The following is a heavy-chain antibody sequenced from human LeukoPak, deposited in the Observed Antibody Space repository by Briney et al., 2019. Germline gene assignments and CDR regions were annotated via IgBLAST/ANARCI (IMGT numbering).Heavy chain of an antibody. CDR1: GFAFRDYA. CDR3: TRDLRWYFDY. V-gene: IGHV3-49*03. CDR2: IKSKTYGATA. D-gene: IGHD2-21*01. Sequence: GGSLRLSCIASGFAFRDYAVNWIRQAPGKGLEWVGFIKSKTYGATAEYAASVQGRFTISRDDSKSIAYLQLDGLNTEDTGVYYCTRDLRWYFDYWGQGTLVTVSS. J-gene: IGHJ4*02.